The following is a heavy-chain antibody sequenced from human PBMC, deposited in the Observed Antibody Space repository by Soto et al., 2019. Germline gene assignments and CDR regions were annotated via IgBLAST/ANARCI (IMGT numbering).Heavy chain of an antibody. CDR3: AKMMGYCTNGVCYSSSYYGMDV. J-gene: IGHJ6*02. Sequence: EVQLLESGGGWVQPGGSLRLSCAASGVTFSSYAMRWVRQAPGQGLGWVSAISGSGGSTYYADSVKGRFTISRDNPKNTLYLQMNSLRAEDTAVYYCAKMMGYCTNGVCYSSSYYGMDVWGQGTTVTVSS. V-gene: IGHV3-23*01. CDR1: GVTFSSYA. D-gene: IGHD2-8*01. CDR2: ISGSGGST.